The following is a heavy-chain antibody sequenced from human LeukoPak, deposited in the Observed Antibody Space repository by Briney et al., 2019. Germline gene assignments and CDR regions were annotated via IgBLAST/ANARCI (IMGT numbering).Heavy chain of an antibody. CDR1: GFTFSKNW. Sequence: GGSLRLSCAASGFTFSKNWMSWVRQAPGNGLEWVANMKHDGSEIYYVDSVKGRFTISRDNSKNSLYLQMNSLRADDTALYYCARHYGYYRRHPFDCWGQGTLVTVSS. CDR3: ARHYGYYRRHPFDC. J-gene: IGHJ4*02. V-gene: IGHV3-7*01. CDR2: MKHDGSEI. D-gene: IGHD4-17*01.